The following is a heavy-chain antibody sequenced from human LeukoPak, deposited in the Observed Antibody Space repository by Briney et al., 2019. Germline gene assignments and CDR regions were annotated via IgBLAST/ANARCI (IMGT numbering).Heavy chain of an antibody. J-gene: IGHJ6*02. CDR1: GYTFTSYG. CDR3: ARDYDILTGYSYYYGMDV. Sequence: ASVKDSCKASGYTFTSYGISWVRQAPGQGLEWMGWISAYNGNTNYAQKLQGRVTMTTDTSTSTAYMELRSLRSDDTAVYYCARDYDILTGYSYYYGMDVWGQGTTVTVSS. D-gene: IGHD3-9*01. V-gene: IGHV1-18*01. CDR2: ISAYNGNT.